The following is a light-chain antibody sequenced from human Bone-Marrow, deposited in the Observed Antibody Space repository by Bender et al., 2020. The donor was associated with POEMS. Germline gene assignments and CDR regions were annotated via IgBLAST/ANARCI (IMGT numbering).Light chain of an antibody. CDR1: SSNVGSYH. J-gene: IGLJ3*02. CDR3: AAWDDRLSGQGV. V-gene: IGLV1-47*01. Sequence: QSVLTQPPSASGTPGQRVTISCSGSSSNVGSYHVYWYQQLPGMAPKLLIYRNDHRPSEVPDRFSGSKSGTSASLAISGLRSEDEGDYYCAAWDDRLSGQGVFGGGTKLTVL. CDR2: RND.